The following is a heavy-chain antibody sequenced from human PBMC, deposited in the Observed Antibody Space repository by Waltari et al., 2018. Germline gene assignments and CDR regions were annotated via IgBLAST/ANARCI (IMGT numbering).Heavy chain of an antibody. CDR1: GVPFSPYS. J-gene: IGHJ4*02. CDR3: ARVGRDYGHRGDFDY. CDR2: ISDSSSYI. Sequence: EVQLVESGGGLVKPGASVTLSCAASGVPFSPYSLNWVRQAQGKGLEWVSSISDSSSYIYYADSVKGRFTISRDNAKNSLYLQMNSLRAEDTAVYYCARVGRDYGHRGDFDYWGQGTLVTVSS. D-gene: IGHD4-17*01. V-gene: IGHV3-21*01.